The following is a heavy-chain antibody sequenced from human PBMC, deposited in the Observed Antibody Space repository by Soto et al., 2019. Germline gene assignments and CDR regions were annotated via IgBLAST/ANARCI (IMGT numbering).Heavy chain of an antibody. CDR3: ATQAGDYDILTGYYKPWRFDY. D-gene: IGHD3-9*01. J-gene: IGHJ4*02. CDR1: GASVSSGSYY. Sequence: KTXETLSLTCPVSGASVSSGSYYWSWIRQPPGKGLEWIGYIYYSGSTNYNPSLKSRVTISVDTSKNQFSLKLSSVTAADKAVYYCATQAGDYDILTGYYKPWRFDYWGQGTLVTVYS. CDR2: IYYSGST. V-gene: IGHV4-61*01.